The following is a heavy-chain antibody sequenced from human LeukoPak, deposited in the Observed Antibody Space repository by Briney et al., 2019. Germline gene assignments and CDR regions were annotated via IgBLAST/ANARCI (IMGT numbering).Heavy chain of an antibody. CDR3: TTLVGAPTY. V-gene: IGHV3-15*01. Sequence: GSLRLSCAASGFTFRYAWMTWVRQAPGKGLEWVGRIKSKSDGETTDYAADVKSRFSLSRDDSQNTVYLQMTCLKSDDTAVYYCTTLVGAPTYWGQGTPVIVSS. CDR1: GFTFRYAW. J-gene: IGHJ4*02. D-gene: IGHD1-26*01. CDR2: IKSKSDGETT.